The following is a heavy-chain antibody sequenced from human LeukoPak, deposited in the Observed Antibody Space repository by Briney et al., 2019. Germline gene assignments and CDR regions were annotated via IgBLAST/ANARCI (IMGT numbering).Heavy chain of an antibody. CDR3: ARDVYPADAFDI. CDR2: IYYSGST. Sequence: KSSETLSLTCTVSGGSISSYYWSWIRQPPGQGLEWVGYIYYSGSTNYNPSLNSRVTISVDTSKNQFTLKLSSVTASDTAIYCCARDVYPADAFDIWGQGTMVTASS. J-gene: IGHJ3*02. CDR1: GGSISSYY. V-gene: IGHV4-59*01.